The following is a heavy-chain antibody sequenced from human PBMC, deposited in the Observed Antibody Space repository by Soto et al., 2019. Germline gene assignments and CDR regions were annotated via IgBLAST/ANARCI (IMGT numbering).Heavy chain of an antibody. CDR3: ARDEYSSGWWYFDL. V-gene: IGHV4-4*07. D-gene: IGHD6-19*01. J-gene: IGHJ2*01. Sequence: QVQLQESGPGLVKPSETLSLTCTVSGGSIRSYYWSWIRQPAGEGLEWIGRIYTGGSTNYNPPLKRRITMSLDTSKNQFSLKLSTVTAADTAVYYCARDEYSSGWWYFDLWGRGTLATVSS. CDR1: GGSIRSYY. CDR2: IYTGGST.